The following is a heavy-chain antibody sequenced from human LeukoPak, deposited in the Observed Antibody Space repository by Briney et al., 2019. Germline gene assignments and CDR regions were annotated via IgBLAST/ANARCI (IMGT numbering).Heavy chain of an antibody. J-gene: IGHJ4*02. Sequence: GGPLRLSCAASGFTFSSYSMNWVRQAPGKGLEWVSSISSSSSYIYYADSVKGRFTISRDNAKNSLYLQMNSLRAEDTAVYYCAKAHVDTAMVTLCDYWGQGTLVTVSS. CDR3: AKAHVDTAMVTLCDY. V-gene: IGHV3-21*01. CDR2: ISSSSSYI. D-gene: IGHD5-18*01. CDR1: GFTFSSYS.